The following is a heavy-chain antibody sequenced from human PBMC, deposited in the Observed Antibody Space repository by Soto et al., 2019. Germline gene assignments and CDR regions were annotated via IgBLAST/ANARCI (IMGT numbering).Heavy chain of an antibody. Sequence: EVQLVESGGGLVKPGGSLRLSCAASGFTFSSYSMNWVRQAPGKGLEWVSSISSSSSYIYYADSVKGRFTISRDNAKNSLYLQMNSLRAEDTAVYYCARYGYSGSYYFDYWGQGTLVTVSS. D-gene: IGHD1-26*01. CDR3: ARYGYSGSYYFDY. J-gene: IGHJ4*02. CDR2: ISSSSSYI. V-gene: IGHV3-21*01. CDR1: GFTFSSYS.